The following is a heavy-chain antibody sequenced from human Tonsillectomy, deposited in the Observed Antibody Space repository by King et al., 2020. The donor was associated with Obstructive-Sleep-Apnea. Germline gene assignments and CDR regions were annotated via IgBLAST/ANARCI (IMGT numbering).Heavy chain of an antibody. CDR2: INSDGSST. V-gene: IGHV3-74*01. D-gene: IGHD3-16*01. CDR3: ASGGYRVYGMDV. J-gene: IGHJ6*02. CDR1: GFTFSSYW. Sequence: VQLVESGGGLVQPGGSLRLSCAASGFTFSSYWMHWVRQAPGKGLVWVSRINSDGSSTSYADSVKGRFTISRDNAKNTLYLQMNSLRAEDTAVYYCASGGYRVYGMDVWGQGTTVTVSS.